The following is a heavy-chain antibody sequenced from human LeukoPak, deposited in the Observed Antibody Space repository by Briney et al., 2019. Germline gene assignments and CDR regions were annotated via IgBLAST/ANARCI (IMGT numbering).Heavy chain of an antibody. V-gene: IGHV3-7*01. D-gene: IGHD6-19*01. Sequence: PGGSLRLSCAASGFTFSSYWMSWVRQAPGKGREWVPNIKQDGSEKYYVDSVKGRFTISRDNAKNSLYLQMNSLRAEDTAVYYCARDKAVAGYYYYYYMDVWGKGTTVTVSS. CDR1: GFTFSSYW. J-gene: IGHJ6*03. CDR3: ARDKAVAGYYYYYYMDV. CDR2: IKQDGSEK.